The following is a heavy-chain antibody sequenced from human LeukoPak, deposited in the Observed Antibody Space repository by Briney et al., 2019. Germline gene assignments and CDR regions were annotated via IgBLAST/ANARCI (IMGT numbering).Heavy chain of an antibody. J-gene: IGHJ4*02. D-gene: IGHD3-10*01. CDR2: IYYSGST. Sequence: PSATLSLTCTVSGSSVSSGSYYWSWIRQPPGKGLGWIAYIYYSGSTNYNPSLQSRVTISVDTSKNQFSLKLSSVTAADTAVYYCARVAVVRGLMYFDYWGQGTLVTVSS. CDR1: GSSVSSGSYY. CDR3: ARVAVVRGLMYFDY. V-gene: IGHV4-61*01.